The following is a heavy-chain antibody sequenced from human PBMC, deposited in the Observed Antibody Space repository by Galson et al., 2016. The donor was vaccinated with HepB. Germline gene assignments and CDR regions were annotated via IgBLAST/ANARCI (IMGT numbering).Heavy chain of an antibody. CDR1: GFSFSIYS. V-gene: IGHV3-21*01. D-gene: IGHD3-22*01. CDR2: ISSSNTYI. CDR3: VRVRPRSGYCFDY. Sequence: SLRLSCAASGFSFSIYSMNWVRQAPGKGLEWVSSISSSNTYIDYADSVKGRFTISRDNAKNSLYLQMNSLRVEDTAVYYCVRVRPRSGYCFDYWGQGTLVTVSS. J-gene: IGHJ4*02.